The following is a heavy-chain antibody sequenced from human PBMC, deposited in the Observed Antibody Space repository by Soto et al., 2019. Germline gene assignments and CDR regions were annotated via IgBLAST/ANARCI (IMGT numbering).Heavy chain of an antibody. CDR2: IKQDGSEK. CDR1: GFTFSSYW. D-gene: IGHD3-22*01. CDR3: ASHPRDSSGYWYYFDY. J-gene: IGHJ4*02. V-gene: IGHV3-7*02. Sequence: GGSLRLSCAASGFTFSSYWMSWVRQAPGKGLEWVANIKQDGSEKYYVDSVKGRFTISRDNAKNSLYLQMNSLRAEDTAVYYCASHPRDSSGYWYYFDYWGQGTLVTVSS.